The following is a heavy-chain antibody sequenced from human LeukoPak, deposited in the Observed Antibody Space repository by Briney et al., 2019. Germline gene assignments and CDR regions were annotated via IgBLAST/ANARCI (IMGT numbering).Heavy chain of an antibody. CDR1: GYSISSGYY. CDR3: ARDMNWFDP. Sequence: SETLSLTCAVSGYSISSGYYWGWIRQPPGKGLEWIGSIYHSGSTYYNSSLKSRVTISVHTSKNQFSLKLNSVTAADTAVYYCARDMNWFDPWGQGTLVTVSS. J-gene: IGHJ5*02. V-gene: IGHV4-38-2*02. CDR2: IYHSGST.